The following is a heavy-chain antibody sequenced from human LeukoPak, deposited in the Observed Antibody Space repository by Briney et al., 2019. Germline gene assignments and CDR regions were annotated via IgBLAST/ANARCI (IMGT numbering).Heavy chain of an antibody. V-gene: IGHV1-69*05. CDR3: AIYYYDSSGYYASDALDV. Sequence: EASVKVSCKASGGSFRSFVITWVRQAPGQGLEWMGGITPMLNTTKYAQKFQGRVTNTTDESTSTAYMDLNSLRYEDTAVYYCAIYYYDSSGYYASDALDVWGQGTMVTVSS. CDR1: GGSFRSFV. CDR2: ITPMLNTT. J-gene: IGHJ3*01. D-gene: IGHD3-22*01.